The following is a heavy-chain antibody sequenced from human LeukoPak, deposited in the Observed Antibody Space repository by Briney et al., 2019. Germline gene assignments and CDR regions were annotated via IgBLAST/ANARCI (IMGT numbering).Heavy chain of an antibody. D-gene: IGHD6-19*01. CDR3: ATVGGGVWYGFDY. CDR1: GGSINSYY. J-gene: IGHJ4*02. V-gene: IGHV4-4*07. CDR2: VYSSGST. Sequence: SETLSLTCTVSGGSINSYYWSWIRQPAGKGLEWIGHVYSSGSTNYNPSLKSRLTMSVDTSKNQFSLELSSVTAADTAVYYCATVGGGVWYGFDYWGQGTLVTVSS.